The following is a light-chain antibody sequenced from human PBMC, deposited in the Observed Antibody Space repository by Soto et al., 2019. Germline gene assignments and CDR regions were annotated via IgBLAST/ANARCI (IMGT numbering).Light chain of an antibody. CDR2: DVS. J-gene: IGLJ1*01. CDR1: SSDVGGYNF. Sequence: QSVLTQPRSVSGSPGQSVTISCTGTSSDVGGYNFVSWYQQHPGKAPKLLIYDVSKQPSGVPDRFSGSKSGNTASLTISGLQAEDEADYYCCSYAGSYTFVFVTGTKVTVL. V-gene: IGLV2-11*01. CDR3: CSYAGSYTFV.